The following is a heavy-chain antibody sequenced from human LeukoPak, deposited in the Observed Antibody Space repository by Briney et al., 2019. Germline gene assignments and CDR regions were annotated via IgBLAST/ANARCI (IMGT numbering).Heavy chain of an antibody. Sequence: SETLSLTCTVSGGSISSYYWSWIRQPPGKGLEWIGYIHYSGSTNYNPSLKSRVTISVDTSKNQFSLKLSSVTAADTAVYYCARARVMVRGVIRYYYGMDVWGQGTTVTVSS. CDR3: ARARVMVRGVIRYYYGMDV. D-gene: IGHD3-10*01. V-gene: IGHV4-59*01. CDR1: GGSISSYY. J-gene: IGHJ6*02. CDR2: IHYSGST.